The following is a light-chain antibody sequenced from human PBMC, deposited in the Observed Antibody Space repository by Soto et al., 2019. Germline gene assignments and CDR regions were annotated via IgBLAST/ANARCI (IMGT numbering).Light chain of an antibody. V-gene: IGKV3-11*01. J-gene: IGKJ2*01. Sequence: EIVLTQSPATLSLSPGERATLSCRASQSVSNYLAWYQQKPGQAPRLLIYDASNGAAGIPARFSGSGSGADFTLTISSLEPEDFAVYYCQQRSNWYTFGQGTKLEIK. CDR1: QSVSNY. CDR3: QQRSNWYT. CDR2: DAS.